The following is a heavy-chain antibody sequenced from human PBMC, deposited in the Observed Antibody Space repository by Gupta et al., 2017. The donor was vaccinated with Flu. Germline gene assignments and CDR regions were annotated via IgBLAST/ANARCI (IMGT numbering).Heavy chain of an antibody. Sequence: EVQLLESGGGLVQPGGSLRLSCAASGFTFRTYAMSWVRQAPGKGLEWVLGISDSGGSKYYADSVKGRFTISRDNSRSTLYLQMDSLGADDTAIYYCAKQQIVSNVSPKGRYFDYWGQGILVTVSS. D-gene: IGHD3-10*01. J-gene: IGHJ4*02. V-gene: IGHV3-23*01. CDR2: ISDSGGSK. CDR3: AKQQIVSNVSPKGRYFDY. CDR1: GFTFRTYA.